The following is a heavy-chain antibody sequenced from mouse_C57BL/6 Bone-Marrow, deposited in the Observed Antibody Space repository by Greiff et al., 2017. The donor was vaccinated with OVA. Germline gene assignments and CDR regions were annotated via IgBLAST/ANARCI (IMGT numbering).Heavy chain of an antibody. J-gene: IGHJ3*01. CDR2: IYPRSGNT. CDR3: ARSGTVQAFAY. V-gene: IGHV1-81*01. CDR1: GYTFTSYG. Sequence: VQLQESGAELARPGASVKLSCKASGYTFTSYGISWVKQRTGQGLEWIGEIYPRSGNTYYNEKFKGKATLTADKSSSTAYMELRSLTSEDSAVYFCARSGTVQAFAYWGQGTLVTVSA. D-gene: IGHD3-2*02.